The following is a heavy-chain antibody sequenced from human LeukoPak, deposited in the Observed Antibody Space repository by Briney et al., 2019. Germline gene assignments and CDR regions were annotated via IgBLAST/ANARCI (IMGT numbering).Heavy chain of an antibody. V-gene: IGHV3-66*01. D-gene: IGHD3-10*01. CDR3: ARVDYYGSGSYYKGPTNYYGMDV. J-gene: IGHJ6*02. Sequence: GGSLRLFCAASGFTVSSNYMSWVRQAPGKWLEWVSVIYSGGSTYYADSVKGRFTISRDNSKNTLYLQMNSLRAEDTAVYYCARVDYYGSGSYYKGPTNYYGMDVWGQGTTVTVSS. CDR2: IYSGGST. CDR1: GFTVSSNY.